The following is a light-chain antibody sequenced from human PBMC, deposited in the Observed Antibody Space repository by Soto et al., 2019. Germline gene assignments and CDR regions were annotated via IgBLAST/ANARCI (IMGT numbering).Light chain of an antibody. CDR2: SNN. Sequence: QSALTLQPSASGPPGQRVTISCSGSSSNIGSNTVNWYQQLPGTAPKLLIYSNNQRPSGVPDRFSGSKSGTSASLAISGLQSEDEADYYCAAWDDSLNGYVFGNWTKV. V-gene: IGLV1-44*01. CDR3: AAWDDSLNGYV. CDR1: SSNIGSNT. J-gene: IGLJ1*01.